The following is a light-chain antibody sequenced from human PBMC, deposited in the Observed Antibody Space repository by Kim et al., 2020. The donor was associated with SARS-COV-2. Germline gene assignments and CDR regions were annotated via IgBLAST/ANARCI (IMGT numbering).Light chain of an antibody. Sequence: EMVMTQSPATLSVSPGERATLSCRASQSVNSDSLAWYQQKHGQAPRLLIFGASNRATGIPDRFSGGGSGTDFTLTISRVEPEDFAVYYCQQFGSSPFSFGQGTKLEI. V-gene: IGKV3-20*01. CDR2: GAS. CDR3: QQFGSSPFS. J-gene: IGKJ2*03. CDR1: QSVNSDS.